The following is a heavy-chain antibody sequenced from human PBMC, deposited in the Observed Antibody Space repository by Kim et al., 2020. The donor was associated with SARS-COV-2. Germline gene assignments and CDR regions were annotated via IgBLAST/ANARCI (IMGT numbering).Heavy chain of an antibody. Sequence: GGSLRLSCAASGFTFSDYYMSWIRQAPGKGLEWVSYISSSSSYTNYADSVKGRFTISRDNAKNSLYLQMNSLRAEDTAVYYCARVERVVPSAISGWFDPWGQGTLVTVSS. V-gene: IGHV3-11*06. J-gene: IGHJ5*02. D-gene: IGHD2-2*01. CDR3: ARVERVVPSAISGWFDP. CDR2: ISSSSSYT. CDR1: GFTFSDYY.